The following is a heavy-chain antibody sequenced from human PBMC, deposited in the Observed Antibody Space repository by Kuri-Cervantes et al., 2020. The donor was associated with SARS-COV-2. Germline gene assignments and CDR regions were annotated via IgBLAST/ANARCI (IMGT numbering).Heavy chain of an antibody. Sequence: SETLSLTCTVSGGSINSGSYYWGWIRQPPGKGLEWIGSINYGGTSYYNPSLKSRVTISVDTSTNQFSLKLSSVTAADTAVYYCARPGGFLDVWGKGTTVTVSS. V-gene: IGHV4-39*01. J-gene: IGHJ6*04. CDR1: GGSINSGSYY. D-gene: IGHD4-23*01. CDR2: INYGGTS. CDR3: ARPGGFLDV.